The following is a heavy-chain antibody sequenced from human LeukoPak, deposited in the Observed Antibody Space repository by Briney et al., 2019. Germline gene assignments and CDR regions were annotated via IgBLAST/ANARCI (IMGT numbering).Heavy chain of an antibody. D-gene: IGHD6-13*01. CDR2: INSDGSST. V-gene: IGHV3-74*01. CDR1: GFTVSSNY. Sequence: GGSLRLSCAASGFTVSSNYMSWVRQAPGKGLVWVSRINSDGSSTSYADSVKGRLTISRDNAKNTLYLQMNSLRAEDTAVYYCATDTGYSSSWYEGYYFDYWGQGTLVTVSS. J-gene: IGHJ4*02. CDR3: ATDTGYSSSWYEGYYFDY.